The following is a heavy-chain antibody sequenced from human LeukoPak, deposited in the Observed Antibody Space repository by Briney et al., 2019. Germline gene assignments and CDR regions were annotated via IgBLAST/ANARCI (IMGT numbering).Heavy chain of an antibody. CDR3: ARASFSDYYYYMDV. CDR1: GFTFSTYE. D-gene: IGHD3-3*02. Sequence: GGSLRLSCAASGFTFSTYEMHWVRQAPGKGLEWVSYISRGGNFIYYADSVKGRFNISRDDAKNSLFLQMNSLRGEDTAVYYCARASFSDYYYYMDVWGKGTTVTVSS. V-gene: IGHV3-48*03. J-gene: IGHJ6*03. CDR2: ISRGGNFI.